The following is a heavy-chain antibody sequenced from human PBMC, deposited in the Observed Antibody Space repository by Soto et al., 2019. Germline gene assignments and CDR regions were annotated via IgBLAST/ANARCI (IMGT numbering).Heavy chain of an antibody. J-gene: IGHJ4*02. CDR3: ARACGRQYYYGSGSYCLDY. Sequence: PGGSLRLSCAASGFTFSSYWMSWVRQAPGKGLEWVANIKQDGSEKYYVDSVKGRFTISRDNAKNSLYLQMNSLRAEDTAVYYCARACGRQYYYGSGSYCLDYWGQGTLVTVSS. V-gene: IGHV3-7*04. D-gene: IGHD3-10*01. CDR2: IKQDGSEK. CDR1: GFTFSSYW.